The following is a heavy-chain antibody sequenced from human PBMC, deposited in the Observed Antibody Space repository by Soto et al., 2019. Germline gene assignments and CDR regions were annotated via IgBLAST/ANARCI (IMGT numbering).Heavy chain of an antibody. V-gene: IGHV2-5*02. D-gene: IGHD2-2*01. Sequence: QITLKESGPTLVKPTQTLTLTCSFSGFSLRNSGVGVGWIRQPPGKALEWLALIYWDDDKWYSPSLKSRLTIIKDTSKNQVVLIMTNVDPADTATYYCAHRYYSRYFAHWGQGTLVTVSS. J-gene: IGHJ4*02. CDR2: IYWDDDK. CDR3: AHRYYSRYFAH. CDR1: GFSLRNSGVG.